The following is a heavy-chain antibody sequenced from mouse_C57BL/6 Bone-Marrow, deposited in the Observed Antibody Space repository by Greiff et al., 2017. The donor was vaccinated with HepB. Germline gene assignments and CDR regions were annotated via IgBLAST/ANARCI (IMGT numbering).Heavy chain of an antibody. V-gene: IGHV5-15*01. CDR2: LSNLAYSI. D-gene: IGHD1-1*01. J-gene: IGHJ2*01. CDR1: GFTFSDYG. Sequence: EVQLVESGGGLVQPGGSLKLSCAASGFTFSDYGMAWVRQAPRKGPEWVAFLSNLAYSIYYADTVTGRFTISRENAKNTLYLEMSSLRSEDTAMYYCARLDYYGYYFDYWGQGTTLTVSS. CDR3: ARLDYYGYYFDY.